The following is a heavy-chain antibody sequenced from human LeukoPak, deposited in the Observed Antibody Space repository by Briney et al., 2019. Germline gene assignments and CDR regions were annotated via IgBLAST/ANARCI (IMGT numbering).Heavy chain of an antibody. V-gene: IGHV1-69*04. CDR2: IIPILGIA. D-gene: IGHD2-21*02. Sequence: SVKVSCKASGGTFSSYAISWVRQAPGQGLEWMGRIIPILGIANYAQKFQGRVTITADKSTSTAYMELSSLRSEDTAVYYCAREGRDIVVVTAETSYYFDYWGQGTLVTVSS. CDR1: GGTFSSYA. CDR3: AREGRDIVVVTAETSYYFDY. J-gene: IGHJ4*02.